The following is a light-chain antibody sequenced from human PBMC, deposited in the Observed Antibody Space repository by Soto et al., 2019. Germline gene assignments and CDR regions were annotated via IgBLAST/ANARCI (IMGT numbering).Light chain of an antibody. CDR2: GAS. CDR1: QSVTTN. Sequence: ETVLTQSPATLSVSPGERATFSCKASQSVTTNLAWYQQKPGQVPRLLIYGASTRASGIPARFSSSGSGTEFTLSISSLQSEDFAIYHCQQYHSWPHTFGQGTKVDIK. CDR3: QQYHSWPHT. V-gene: IGKV3-15*01. J-gene: IGKJ2*01.